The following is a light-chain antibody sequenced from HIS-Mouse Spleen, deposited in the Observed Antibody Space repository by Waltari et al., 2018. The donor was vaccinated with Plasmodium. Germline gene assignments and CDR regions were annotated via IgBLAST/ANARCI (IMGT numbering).Light chain of an antibody. J-gene: IGKJ1*01. CDR3: HQSSSLPWT. CDR2: YAA. Sequence: EIVLTQSPDFQSVTPTEKVTITYRASQSIGSSLHWYQQKPDQSPKLLIKYAAQSFSGLPSRFSGSGSTTDFTLAINSLEAEDAATYYCHQSSSLPWTFGQGTNVEIK. CDR1: QSIGSS. V-gene: IGKV6-21*01.